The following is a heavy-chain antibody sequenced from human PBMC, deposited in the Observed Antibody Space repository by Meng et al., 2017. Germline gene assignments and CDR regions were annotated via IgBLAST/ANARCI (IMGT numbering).Heavy chain of an antibody. CDR1: GFTFSDYY. CDR3: ARWQTGYSGHGIDY. J-gene: IGHJ4*02. CDR2: ISSSGSTI. Sequence: GESLKISCAASGFTFSDYYMSWIRQAPGKGLEWVSYISSSGSTIYYADSVKGRFTISRDNAKNSLYLQMNSLRAEDTAVYYCARWQTGYSGHGIDYWGQGTLVTVSS. V-gene: IGHV3-11*01. D-gene: IGHD5-12*01.